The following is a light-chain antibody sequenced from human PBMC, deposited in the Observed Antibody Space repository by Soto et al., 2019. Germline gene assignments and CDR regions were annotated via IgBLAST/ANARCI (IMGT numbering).Light chain of an antibody. J-gene: IGLJ1*01. V-gene: IGLV2-14*01. Sequence: QSVLTQPASVSGSPGQSIAISCTGSSSDVGDSKHVSWYQQHPGKAPKLIIYDFSNRPSGVSNRFSGSKSGNMASLTISGLQAEVEADYYCSSSTGIFYVFGTGTKVTV. CDR3: SSSTGIFYV. CDR1: SSDVGDSKH. CDR2: DFS.